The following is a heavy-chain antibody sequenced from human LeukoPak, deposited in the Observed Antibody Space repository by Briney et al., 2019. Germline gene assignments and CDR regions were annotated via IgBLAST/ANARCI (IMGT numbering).Heavy chain of an antibody. CDR1: GSTFTNYV. CDR2: INAGNGDT. CDR3: ARDDCGDTCYPGGY. D-gene: IGHD2-21*01. Sequence: ASVKVSRKSSGSTFTNYVVHWVRQAPGQRPEWMGWINAGNGDTKYSQNFQGRVTITRETSASTAYMELSSLTSEDTALYYCARDDCGDTCYPGGYWGQGTLVTVSS. V-gene: IGHV1-3*01. J-gene: IGHJ4*02.